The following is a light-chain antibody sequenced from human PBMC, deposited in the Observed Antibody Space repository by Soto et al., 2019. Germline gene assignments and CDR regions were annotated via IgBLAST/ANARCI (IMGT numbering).Light chain of an antibody. J-gene: IGLJ1*01. Sequence: QSVLTQPPSVSGAPGQRVTISCTGSSSSIGAGYDVHWYQQLPGTAPKLLIYGNSNRPSGVPDRFSGSKSGTSASLAITGLQAEDDADYYCQSYDSSLSGYVFGTGTKVTV. CDR2: GNS. CDR3: QSYDSSLSGYV. CDR1: SSSIGAGYD. V-gene: IGLV1-40*01.